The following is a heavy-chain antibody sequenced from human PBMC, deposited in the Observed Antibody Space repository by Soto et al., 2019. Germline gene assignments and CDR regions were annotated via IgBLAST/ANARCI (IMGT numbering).Heavy chain of an antibody. CDR2: IYYSGST. CDR3: ARDRGYSGSYSYYFDY. D-gene: IGHD1-26*01. J-gene: IGHJ4*02. CDR1: GGSVSSGSYY. V-gene: IGHV4-61*01. Sequence: SETLSLTCTVSGGSVSSGSYYWSWIRQPPGKGLEWIGYIYYSGSTNYNPSLKSRVTISVDTSKNQFSLKLSSVTAADMAVYYCARDRGYSGSYSYYFDYWGQGTLVTVSS.